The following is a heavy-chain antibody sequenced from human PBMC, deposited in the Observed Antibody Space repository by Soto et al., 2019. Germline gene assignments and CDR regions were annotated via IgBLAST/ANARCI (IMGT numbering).Heavy chain of an antibody. CDR1: GGSFSTYY. CDR3: ARGLNWNYGAFDY. Sequence: QVLLQRWGAGLLKPSETLSLTCAVYGGSFSTYYWSWIRQPPGKGLEWIGEINHRGSTNYNPSLKSRVTISVDTSKNQFSLKLSSVTAADRAVYYCARGLNWNYGAFDYWGQGTLVTVSS. D-gene: IGHD1-7*01. V-gene: IGHV4-34*01. CDR2: INHRGST. J-gene: IGHJ4*02.